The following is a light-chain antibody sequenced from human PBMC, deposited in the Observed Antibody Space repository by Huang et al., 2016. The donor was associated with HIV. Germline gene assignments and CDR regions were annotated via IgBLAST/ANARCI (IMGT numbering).Light chain of an antibody. J-gene: IGKJ1*01. CDR2: GAS. V-gene: IGKV3-20*01. CDR3: QQYDSSPQT. Sequence: EIVLTPSPGTLSLSPGERATLSCRASQSVSRSYLAWYQHKPGQAPRLLIYGASSRATGIPDRFSGSGSGTDFTLTISRLEPEDFAVYYCQQYDSSPQTFGQGTKVEVK. CDR1: QSVSRSY.